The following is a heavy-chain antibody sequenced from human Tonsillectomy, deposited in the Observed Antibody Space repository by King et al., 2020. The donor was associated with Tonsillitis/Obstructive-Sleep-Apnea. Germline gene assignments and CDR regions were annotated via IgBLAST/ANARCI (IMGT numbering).Heavy chain of an antibody. CDR2: IRSKANSYAT. D-gene: IGHD6-19*01. V-gene: IGHV3-73*01. CDR3: TRPGIAVAGRDWYFDL. Sequence: VQLVQSGGGLVQPGGSLKLSCAASGFTFSGSAMHWVRQASGKGLEWVGRIRSKANSYATAYAASVKGRFTISRDDSKNTAYLQMNSLKTEDTAVYYCTRPGIAVAGRDWYFDLWGRGTLVTVSS. CDR1: GFTFSGSA. J-gene: IGHJ2*01.